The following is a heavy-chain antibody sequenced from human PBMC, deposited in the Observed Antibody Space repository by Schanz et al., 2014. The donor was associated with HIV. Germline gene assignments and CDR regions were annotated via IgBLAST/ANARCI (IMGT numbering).Heavy chain of an antibody. V-gene: IGHV3-30*03. CDR1: GFTFSSYD. Sequence: VQLLESGGGLVQPGRSRRLACAASGFTFSSYDMHWIRQAPGRGLEWVALISDDGSKKFYADSVKGRFVISRDNSNNTLYLQMSSLRAEDTAVYFRVDFWIGYFRYWGRGTLVSVSS. CDR2: ISDDGSKK. CDR3: VDFWIGYFRY. D-gene: IGHD3-3*01. J-gene: IGHJ4*02.